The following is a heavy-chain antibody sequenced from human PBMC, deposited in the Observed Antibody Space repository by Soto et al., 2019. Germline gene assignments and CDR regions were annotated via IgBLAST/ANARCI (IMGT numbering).Heavy chain of an antibody. CDR1: GFTFSGSA. V-gene: IGHV3-73*02. CDR2: IRSKANSYAT. D-gene: IGHD6-19*01. CDR3: TRRRGYSSGWWYFDY. Sequence: EVQLVESGGGLVQPGGSLKLSCAASGFTFSGSAMHWVRQASGKGLEWVGRIRSKANSYATGYAASVKGRFTISRDDSKTTAYLQMNSLKTEDTAVYYCTRRRGYSSGWWYFDYWGQGALVTVSS. J-gene: IGHJ4*02.